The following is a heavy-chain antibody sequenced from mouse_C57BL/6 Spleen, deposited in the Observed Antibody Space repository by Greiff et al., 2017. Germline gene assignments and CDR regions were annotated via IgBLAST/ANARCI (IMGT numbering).Heavy chain of an antibody. CDR1: GYTFTSYW. D-gene: IGHD2-4*01. Sequence: QVQLQQSGAELVMPGASVKLSCKASGYTFTSYWMHWVKQRPGQGLEWIGELDPSASYTNYNQKFKGKSTLTVDKSSSTAYMQLSSLTSEDSAVYYCAREGASMIKGYFDYWGQGTTLTVSS. J-gene: IGHJ2*01. V-gene: IGHV1-69*01. CDR2: LDPSASYT. CDR3: AREGASMIKGYFDY.